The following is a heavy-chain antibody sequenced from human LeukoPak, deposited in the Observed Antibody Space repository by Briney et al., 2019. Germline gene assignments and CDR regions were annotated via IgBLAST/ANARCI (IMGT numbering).Heavy chain of an antibody. V-gene: IGHV3-23*01. CDR2: ISGSGGST. CDR1: GFTFSSYA. D-gene: IGHD2-2*03. CDR3: ANFKGWILNWFDP. Sequence: GGSLRLSCAASGFTFSSYAMSWVRQAPGKGLEWVSAISGSGGSTYYADSVKGRFTISRDDSKNTLYLQMNSLRAEDTAVYYCANFKGWILNWFDPWGQGTLVTVSS. J-gene: IGHJ5*02.